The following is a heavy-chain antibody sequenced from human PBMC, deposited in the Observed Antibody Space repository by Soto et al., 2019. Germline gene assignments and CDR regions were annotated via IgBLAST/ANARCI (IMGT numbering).Heavy chain of an antibody. Sequence: GGSLRLSCAASGFTFSNAWMNWVRQAPGKGLDWVSTISTSGASTYYTDSVKGRFTISRDNSKNTLYLQLHSLRAEDTAIYYCARQRDYGDSYLDFDYWGQGTLVTVSS. D-gene: IGHD4-17*01. CDR2: ISTSGAST. CDR3: ARQRDYGDSYLDFDY. V-gene: IGHV3-23*01. J-gene: IGHJ4*02. CDR1: GFTFSNAW.